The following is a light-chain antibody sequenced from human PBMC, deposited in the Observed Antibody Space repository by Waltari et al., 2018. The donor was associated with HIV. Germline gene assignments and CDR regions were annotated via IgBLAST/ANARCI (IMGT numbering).Light chain of an antibody. CDR3: SSFAGSNKL. CDR2: EVT. J-gene: IGLJ2*01. CDR1: PRVCLASNF. Sequence: QSALTQPPPASGSPGQSVPMPFTGAPRVCLASNFLSWYHQYSGKAPKLIIFEVTKRPSGVPDRFSGSRSGNTASLIVSGLQAEDEAVYFCSSFAGSNKLFGGGTKLTVL. V-gene: IGLV2-8*01.